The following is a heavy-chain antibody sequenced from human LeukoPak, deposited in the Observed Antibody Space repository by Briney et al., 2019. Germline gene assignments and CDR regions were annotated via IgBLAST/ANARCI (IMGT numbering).Heavy chain of an antibody. CDR1: GYISTNYW. D-gene: IGHD2-21*01. CDR2: IYPGDSKT. CDR3: ATYYRAPGRYYFDY. J-gene: IGHJ4*02. V-gene: IGHV5-51*01. Sequence: LGESLKISCEGSGYISTNYWIAWVRQTPGKGLEWMGIIYPGDSKTIYSPSSQGQVTMSVDKSISTAYLQWSSLKASDSAIYYCATYYRAPGRYYFDYWGQGTMVTVSS.